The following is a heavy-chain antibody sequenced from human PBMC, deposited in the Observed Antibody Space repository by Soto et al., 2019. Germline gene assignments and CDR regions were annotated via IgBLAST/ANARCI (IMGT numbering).Heavy chain of an antibody. Sequence: GGSLRLSCAASRFTFSNYWMHWVRQAPGKGLAWVSRINSDGSSTNYADSVKGRFTISRDSAKNTLYLQMNSLRAEDTAVYYCARHRDAHMDVWGQGTTVTVSS. CDR3: ARHRDAHMDV. CDR1: RFTFSNYW. J-gene: IGHJ6*02. CDR2: INSDGSST. V-gene: IGHV3-74*01.